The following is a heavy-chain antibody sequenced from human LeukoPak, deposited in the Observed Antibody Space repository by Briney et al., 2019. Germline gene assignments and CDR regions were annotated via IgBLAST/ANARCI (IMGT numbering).Heavy chain of an antibody. D-gene: IGHD3-22*01. CDR3: AKSTQTPQTYYYDSSGYYYNY. CDR1: GFTVSSNY. CDR2: ISGSGGST. V-gene: IGHV3-23*01. J-gene: IGHJ4*02. Sequence: PGGSLRLSCAASGFTVSSNYMSWVRQAPGKGLEWVSAISGSGGSTYYADSVKGRFTISRDNSKNTLYLQMNSLRAEDTAVYYCAKSTQTPQTYYYDSSGYYYNYWGQGTLVTVSS.